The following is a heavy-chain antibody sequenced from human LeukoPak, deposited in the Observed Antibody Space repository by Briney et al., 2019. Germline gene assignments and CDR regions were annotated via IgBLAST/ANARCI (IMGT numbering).Heavy chain of an antibody. CDR3: AWRSHDSSSSEISY. CDR1: GGSFTGYY. J-gene: IGHJ4*02. V-gene: IGHV4-34*01. CDR2: IYHSGST. Sequence: SETLSLTCAVYGGSFTGYYWTLIRQPPGKGLEWIGEIYHSGSTYYNPSLKSRVTISADTSKNQFSLKLSSVTAADTAVYYCAWRSHDSSSSEISYWGQVTLVTVS. D-gene: IGHD6-6*01.